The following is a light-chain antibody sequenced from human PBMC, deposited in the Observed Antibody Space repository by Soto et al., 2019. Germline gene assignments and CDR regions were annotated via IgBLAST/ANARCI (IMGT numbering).Light chain of an antibody. CDR1: QSVNSNY. V-gene: IGKV3-20*01. Sequence: EIVLTQSPGTLSLSPGERATLSCRASQSVNSNYLAWYQQKPGQAPRLLIHDASTRVAGIPDRFSGSGSGTDFTLTVSRLEPEDFAIYYCQQYGSSPLVSFGGGTKVEIK. J-gene: IGKJ4*01. CDR3: QQYGSSPLVS. CDR2: DAS.